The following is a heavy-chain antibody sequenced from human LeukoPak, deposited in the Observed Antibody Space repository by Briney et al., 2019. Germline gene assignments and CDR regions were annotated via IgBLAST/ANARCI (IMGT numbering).Heavy chain of an antibody. CDR1: GYTFTSNY. J-gene: IGHJ6*03. CDR3: ARDGVETTGRGPDNYFHWYMDV. CDR2: INPNSGGT. V-gene: IGHV1-2*02. Sequence: GASVKVSCKAFGYTFTSNYMHWVRQAPGQGLEWMGWINPNSGGTNYAQKFQGRAIMTTDRSTSTVYMDMTRLTFDDTAVYYCARDGVETTGRGPDNYFHWYMDVWGTGTTVTVS. D-gene: IGHD1-7*01.